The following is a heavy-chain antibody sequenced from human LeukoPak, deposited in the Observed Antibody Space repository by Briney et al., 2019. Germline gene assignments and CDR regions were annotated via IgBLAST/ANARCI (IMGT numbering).Heavy chain of an antibody. J-gene: IGHJ3*02. Sequence: PSETLSLTCTVSGGSISSYYWSWIRQPPGKGLEWIGYIYYSGSTNYNPSLKSRVTISVDTSKNQFSLKLSSVTAADTAVYYCARFGRMRAFDIWGQGTMVTVSS. CDR3: ARFGRMRAFDI. D-gene: IGHD2-8*01. CDR2: IYYSGST. CDR1: GGSISSYY. V-gene: IGHV4-59*01.